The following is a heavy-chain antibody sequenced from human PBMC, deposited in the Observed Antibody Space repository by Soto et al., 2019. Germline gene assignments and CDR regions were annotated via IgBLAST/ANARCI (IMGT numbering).Heavy chain of an antibody. J-gene: IGHJ5*02. CDR3: ARKGRYCSSASCYAWWFDP. CDR1: AGSFSGYY. D-gene: IGHD2-2*01. CDR2: INHRGST. Sequence: SETLSLTCAVYAGSFSGYYWSWIRQPPGKGLEWIGEINHRGSTNYNPSLKSRVTISVDTSKNQFSLELSSVTTADTAVYYCARKGRYCSSASCYAWWFDPWGQGTVVTVSS. V-gene: IGHV4-34*01.